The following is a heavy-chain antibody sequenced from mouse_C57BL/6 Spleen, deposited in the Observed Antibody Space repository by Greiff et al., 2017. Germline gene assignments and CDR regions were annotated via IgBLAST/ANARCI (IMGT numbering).Heavy chain of an antibody. J-gene: IGHJ2*01. D-gene: IGHD4-1*01. V-gene: IGHV1-26*01. CDR1: GYTFTDYY. CDR3: ARRANWAPFDY. CDR2: INPNNGGT. Sequence: VQLQQSGPELVKPGASVKISCKASGYTFTDYYMNWVKQSHGKSLEWIGDINPNNGGTSYNQKFKGKATLTVDKSSSTAYMELRSLTSEDSAVYYCARRANWAPFDYWGQGTTLTVSS.